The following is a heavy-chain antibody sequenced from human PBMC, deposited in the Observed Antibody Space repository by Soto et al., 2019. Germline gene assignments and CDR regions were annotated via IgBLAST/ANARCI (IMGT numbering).Heavy chain of an antibody. J-gene: IGHJ6*02. V-gene: IGHV1-3*01. D-gene: IGHD1-26*01. CDR3: ATGRVSRGYGMDF. CDR1: VSTWTSYA. CDR2: INAGNGNT. Sequence: SVNVSCKSSVSTWTSYAMHWVRQAPGQRLEWMGWINAGNGNTKYSQKFQGRVTITRDTSASTAYMELSSLRSEDTAVYYCATGRVSRGYGMDFWGQGTTVTGSS.